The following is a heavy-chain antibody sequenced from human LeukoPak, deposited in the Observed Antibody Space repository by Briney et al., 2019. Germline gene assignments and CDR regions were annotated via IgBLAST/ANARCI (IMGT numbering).Heavy chain of an antibody. V-gene: IGHV3-21*01. D-gene: IGHD6-19*01. CDR3: SREARLADAFDI. J-gene: IGHJ3*02. CDR2: ISSSSSFI. CDR1: GFTFSDYN. Sequence: GGSLRLSCAASGFTFSDYNMNWVRQAPGKGLELVSSISSSSSFIYYADSVKGRFTISRDNAKNSLYLQMNSLRAEDTAVYYCSREARLADAFDIWGQGTMVTVSS.